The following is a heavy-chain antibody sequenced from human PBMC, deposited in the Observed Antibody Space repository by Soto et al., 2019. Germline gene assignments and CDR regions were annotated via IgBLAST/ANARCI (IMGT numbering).Heavy chain of an antibody. CDR2: IYYGGST. J-gene: IGHJ3*02. CDR1: GDSISTDY. D-gene: IGHD3-9*01. CDR3: ARLYDILTGPNAFDI. Sequence: SETLSLTCTVSGDSISTDYWSWIRQSPGKGLEWIGFIYYGGSTNYNPSLKSRVTISVDTPKNQFSLKLSSVTAADTAVYYCARLYDILTGPNAFDIWGQGTMVTVSS. V-gene: IGHV4-59*08.